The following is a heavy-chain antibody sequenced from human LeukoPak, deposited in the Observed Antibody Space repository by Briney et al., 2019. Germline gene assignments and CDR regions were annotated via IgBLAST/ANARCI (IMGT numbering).Heavy chain of an antibody. CDR1: GYTFTSCG. J-gene: IGHJ4*02. Sequence: GASVKVSCKASGYTFTSCGISWVRQAPGQGLEWMGWIGPYNGNTNYAQNLQGRVTMTTDTSTSTAYMELGSLGSDDTAVYYCARDQDSLVRGVIGYWGQGTLVTVSS. V-gene: IGHV1-18*01. CDR3: ARDQDSLVRGVIGY. CDR2: IGPYNGNT. D-gene: IGHD3-10*01.